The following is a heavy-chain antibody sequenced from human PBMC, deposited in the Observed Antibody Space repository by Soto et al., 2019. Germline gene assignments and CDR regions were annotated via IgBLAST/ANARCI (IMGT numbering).Heavy chain of an antibody. CDR1: GGSITTYY. J-gene: IGHJ6*03. CDR3: ARSTLSGFEYYYMDV. Sequence: NPSETLSLTCAVSGGSITTYYWSWIRQPPGKGLEWIGYIYNSGSTNYQSSLKGRVTISGNTSKNQFSLKLSSVTAADTAVYYCARSTLSGFEYYYMDVWGKGTTVTVSS. CDR2: IYNSGST. V-gene: IGHV4-59*01. D-gene: IGHD2-2*01.